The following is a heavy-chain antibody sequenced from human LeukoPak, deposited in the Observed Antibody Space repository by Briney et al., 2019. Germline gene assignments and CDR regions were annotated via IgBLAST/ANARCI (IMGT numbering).Heavy chain of an antibody. CDR3: ARDRCSSTSCRNWFDP. CDR1: GGSFSGYY. D-gene: IGHD2-2*01. V-gene: IGHV4-34*01. Sequence: SETLSLTCAVYGGSFSGYYWSWIRQPPGKGLEWIGEINHSGSTNYNPSLKSRVTISVDTSKNQFSLKLSSVTAADTAVYYCARDRCSSTSCRNWFDPWGQGTLVTASS. CDR2: INHSGST. J-gene: IGHJ5*02.